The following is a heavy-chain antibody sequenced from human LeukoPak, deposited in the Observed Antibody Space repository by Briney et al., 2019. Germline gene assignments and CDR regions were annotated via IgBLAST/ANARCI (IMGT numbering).Heavy chain of an antibody. J-gene: IGHJ4*02. CDR2: IYYSGST. CDR1: GGSISSYY. D-gene: IGHD2-15*01. Sequence: PSETLSLTCTVSGGSISSYYWSWIRQPPGKGLEWIGYIYYSGSTNYNPSLKSRVTISVDTSKNQFSLKLSSVTAADTAVYYCARGGRLLRTSFDYWGQGTLVTVSS. V-gene: IGHV4-59*01. CDR3: ARGGRLLRTSFDY.